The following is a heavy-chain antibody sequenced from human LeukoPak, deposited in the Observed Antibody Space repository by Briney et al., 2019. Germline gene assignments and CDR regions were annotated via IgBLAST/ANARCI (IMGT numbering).Heavy chain of an antibody. CDR3: ARAAAGPPRIDY. CDR1: GGSISSGGYY. J-gene: IGHJ4*02. D-gene: IGHD6-13*01. Sequence: SQTLSLTCTVSGGSISSGGYYWSWIRQHPGKGLEWIGYIYYSVSTYYNPSLKSRVTISVDTSKNQFSLKLSSVTAADTAVYYCARAAAGPPRIDYWGQGTLVTVSS. V-gene: IGHV4-31*03. CDR2: IYYSVST.